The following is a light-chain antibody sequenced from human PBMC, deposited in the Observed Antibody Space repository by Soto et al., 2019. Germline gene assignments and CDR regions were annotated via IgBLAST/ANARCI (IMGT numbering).Light chain of an antibody. CDR2: GAY. Sequence: EIVMTQSPATLSVSPGERATLSCRASQSVSSNLGWYQQTPGQPPRLLIYGAYTRATGIPARFSGSGSGTEFTLTISSLQSEDSAVYYCQQYDKWPITFGQGTRLEIK. V-gene: IGKV3-15*01. J-gene: IGKJ5*01. CDR1: QSVSSN. CDR3: QQYDKWPIT.